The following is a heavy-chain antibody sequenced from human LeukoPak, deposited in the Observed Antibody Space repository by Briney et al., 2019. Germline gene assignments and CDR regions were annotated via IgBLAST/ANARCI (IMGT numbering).Heavy chain of an antibody. J-gene: IGHJ5*02. V-gene: IGHV1-2*02. D-gene: IGHD6-19*01. Sequence: ASVKVSCKASGYTFTSYDINWVRQATGQGLEWMGWMNPNSGGTNYAQKFQGRVTMTRDTSISTAYMELSRLRSDDTAVYYCARGGSSGWYGSNWFDPWGQGTLVTVSS. CDR3: ARGGSSGWYGSNWFDP. CDR2: MNPNSGGT. CDR1: GYTFTSYD.